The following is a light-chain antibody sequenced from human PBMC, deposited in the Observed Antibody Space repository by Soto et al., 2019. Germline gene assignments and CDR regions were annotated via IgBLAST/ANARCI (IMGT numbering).Light chain of an antibody. CDR2: DVN. Sequence: SALTQPPSASGSPGQSVTISCTGPSSAFGGYDYVSWYQQHPGKAPKLMIYDVNKRPSGVPDRFSGSKSGNTASLTVSGLQAEDEADYYCCSFAGSNSFYVFGTGTKLTVL. V-gene: IGLV2-8*01. J-gene: IGLJ1*01. CDR1: SSAFGGYDY. CDR3: CSFAGSNSFYV.